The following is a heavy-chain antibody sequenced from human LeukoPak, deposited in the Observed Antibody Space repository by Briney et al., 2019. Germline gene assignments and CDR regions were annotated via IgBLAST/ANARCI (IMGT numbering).Heavy chain of an antibody. D-gene: IGHD6-19*01. J-gene: IGHJ4*02. V-gene: IGHV5-10-1*01. CDR3: ARGHGWVDY. CDR2: INPSDSTT. CDR1: GYTFTNNY. Sequence: GESLQISCQGSGYTFTNNYISWVHQMPGKGLEWVGRINPSDSTTDYGPSFQGHVTISTDKSINTVYLQWGSLKASDTAMYYCARGHGWVDYWGQGALVTVSS.